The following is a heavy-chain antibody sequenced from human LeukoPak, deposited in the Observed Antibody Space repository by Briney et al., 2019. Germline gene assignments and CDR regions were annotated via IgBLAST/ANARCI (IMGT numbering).Heavy chain of an antibody. CDR3: ARGVDQDYYDGSGYPLDY. Sequence: SSVTVSCKASGGTFSSYGISWVRQPPAPGLEWVGGIITIFGTANYAQKFQGRVTITTDEYTSTAYMELSSLRSEDTAVYYCARGVDQDYYDGSGYPLDYWGQGTLVTVSS. D-gene: IGHD3-22*01. J-gene: IGHJ4*02. CDR2: IITIFGTA. CDR1: GGTFSSYG. V-gene: IGHV1-69*05.